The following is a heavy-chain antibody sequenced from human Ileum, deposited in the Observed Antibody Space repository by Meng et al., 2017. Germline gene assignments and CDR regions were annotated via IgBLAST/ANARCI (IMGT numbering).Heavy chain of an antibody. J-gene: IGHJ5*02. CDR3: ARTLDYGDYVYWFDP. V-gene: IGHV4-59*07. D-gene: IGHD4-17*01. CDR1: GGSYRIYC. Sequence: PGLAVPSAPSPFPSTALGGSYRIYCGCRIRQPPGKGLEWIGYIYYSGSTNYNPSLKSRVTISVDTSKNQFSLKLSSVIAADTAVYYCARTLDYGDYVYWFDPWGQGTLVTVSS. CDR2: IYYSGST.